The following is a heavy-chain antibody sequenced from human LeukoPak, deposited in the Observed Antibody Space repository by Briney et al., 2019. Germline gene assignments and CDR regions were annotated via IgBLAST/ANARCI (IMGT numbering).Heavy chain of an antibody. Sequence: SETLSLTCAVYGGSFSGYYWSWIRQPPGKGLEWIGEINHSGSTYYNPSLKSRVTISVDTSKNQFSLKLSSVTAADTAVYYCARHSRTDAFDIWGQGTMVTVSS. J-gene: IGHJ3*02. CDR1: GGSFSGYY. V-gene: IGHV4-34*01. CDR2: INHSGST. CDR3: ARHSRTDAFDI. D-gene: IGHD2-21*01.